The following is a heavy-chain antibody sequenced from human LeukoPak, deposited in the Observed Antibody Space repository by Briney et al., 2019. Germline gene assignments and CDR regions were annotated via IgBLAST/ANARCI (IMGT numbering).Heavy chain of an antibody. CDR3: ASAQYGSGSYSLSLDY. CDR2: IYPGDSDT. Sequence: GESLKISCKGSGYSFTSYWIGWVRQMPGKGLKWMGIIYPGDSDTRYSPSFQGQVTISADKSISTAYLQWSSLKASDTAMYYCASAQYGSGSYSLSLDYWGQGTLVTVSS. CDR1: GYSFTSYW. D-gene: IGHD3-10*01. V-gene: IGHV5-51*01. J-gene: IGHJ4*02.